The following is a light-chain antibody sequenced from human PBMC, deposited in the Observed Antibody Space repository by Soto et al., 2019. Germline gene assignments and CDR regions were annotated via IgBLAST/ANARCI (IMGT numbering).Light chain of an antibody. Sequence: DIVMTQSPDSLAVSLGERATINCKSSQSVLFSSNSNNYLAWYQQKPGQPPKLLIYWASTRESGVPDRFSGSGSGTDFTLTISSLQADDVAVCYCQQYYNTPPTFGQGTKLEIK. V-gene: IGKV4-1*01. CDR2: WAS. CDR3: QQYYNTPPT. CDR1: QSVLFSSNSNNY. J-gene: IGKJ2*01.